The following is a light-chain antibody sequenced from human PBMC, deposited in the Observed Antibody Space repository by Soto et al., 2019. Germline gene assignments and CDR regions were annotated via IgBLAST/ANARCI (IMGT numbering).Light chain of an antibody. CDR2: GAS. J-gene: IGKJ5*01. CDR3: QQYGSSPIT. CDR1: QGVSSSY. Sequence: IVLTHSRGALSLSAEECTTLCCRSRQGVSSSYLAWYQQKPGQAPRLVIYGASSRATGIPDRLSGSGSGTDFTLTFSILEPEDLVVYYCQQYGSSPITFGQGTRLEIK. V-gene: IGKV3-20*01.